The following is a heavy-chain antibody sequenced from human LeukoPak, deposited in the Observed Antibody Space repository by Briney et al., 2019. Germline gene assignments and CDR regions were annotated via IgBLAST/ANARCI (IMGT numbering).Heavy chain of an antibody. CDR1: GFTFSSYA. CDR3: AKDGSGHDPGIDY. D-gene: IGHD5-12*01. Sequence: GGSLRLSCAASGFTFSSYAMSWVRQAPGKGLEWVSTISGRGDSTYYADSVKGRFTISRDNSKNTLYLQMNSLRVEGTAVYYCAKDGSGHDPGIDYWGQGTLVTVSS. V-gene: IGHV3-23*01. J-gene: IGHJ4*02. CDR2: ISGRGDST.